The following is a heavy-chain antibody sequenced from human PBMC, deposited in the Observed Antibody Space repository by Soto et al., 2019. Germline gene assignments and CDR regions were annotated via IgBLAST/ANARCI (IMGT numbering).Heavy chain of an antibody. V-gene: IGHV1-69*01. CDR2: IIPIFGTA. CDR3: AREFTQLGHDAFDI. D-gene: IGHD1-1*01. CDR1: GGTFSSYA. J-gene: IGHJ3*02. Sequence: QVQLVQSGAEVKKPGSSVKVSCKASGGTFSSYAISWVRQAPGQGLEWMGGIIPIFGTANYAQKFQGRVTIPGDESTRTAYMELSSLRSEDTAVYYCAREFTQLGHDAFDIWGQGTMVTVSS.